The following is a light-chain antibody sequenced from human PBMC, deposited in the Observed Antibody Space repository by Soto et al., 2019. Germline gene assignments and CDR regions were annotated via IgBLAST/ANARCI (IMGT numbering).Light chain of an antibody. CDR1: QSISYW. V-gene: IGKV1-5*03. CDR3: QQYNSYSWT. J-gene: IGKJ1*01. CDR2: KAS. Sequence: IQMTQSPSTLSASVGDRVTITCRASQSISYWLAWYQQKPGKAPKLLIYKASSLESGVPSRFSGSGSGTEFTLTISSLQPDDFATYYCQQYNSYSWTFGQGTKVDIK.